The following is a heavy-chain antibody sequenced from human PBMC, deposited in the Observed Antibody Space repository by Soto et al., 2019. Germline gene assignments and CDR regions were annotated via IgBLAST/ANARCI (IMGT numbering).Heavy chain of an antibody. Sequence: QVQLVESGGGVVQPGRSLRLSCAASGFTFSSYDMHWVRQAPGKGLEWVAVISHDGSNKYYADSVRGRFTISRDNSKNTLYLQMNSLRAEDTAVYYCARHSLYDGDPEEADCWGQGTLVIVSS. J-gene: IGHJ4*02. CDR3: ARHSLYDGDPEEADC. CDR2: ISHDGSNK. V-gene: IGHV3-30*03. D-gene: IGHD3-3*01. CDR1: GFTFSSYD.